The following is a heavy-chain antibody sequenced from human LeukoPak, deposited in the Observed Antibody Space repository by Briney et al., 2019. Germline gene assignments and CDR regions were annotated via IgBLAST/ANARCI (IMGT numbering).Heavy chain of an antibody. CDR2: IYYSGST. D-gene: IGHD3-22*01. CDR3: AREVKWFDAFDI. J-gene: IGHJ3*02. Sequence: SETLSLTCTVSGGSISSYYWSWIRQPPGKGLEWIGYIYYSGSTNYNPSLKSRVTISVDTSKNQFSLKPSSVTAADTAVYYCAREVKWFDAFDIWGQGTMVTVSS. CDR1: GGSISSYY. V-gene: IGHV4-59*01.